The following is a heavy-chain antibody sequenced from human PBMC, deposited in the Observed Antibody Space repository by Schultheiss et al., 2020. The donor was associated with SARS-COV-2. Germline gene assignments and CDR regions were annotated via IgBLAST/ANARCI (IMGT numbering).Heavy chain of an antibody. CDR2: INHSGGT. V-gene: IGHV4-34*01. J-gene: IGHJ6*02. CDR3: ARDIVGGGVRQRLGMDV. CDR1: GGSFSGYY. D-gene: IGHD3-16*01. Sequence: SQTLSLTCAVYGGSFSGYYWNWIRQAPGKGLEWIGEINHSGGTNYNSSLKSRVTISVATSKNQFSLKLSSVTAADTAVYYCARDIVGGGVRQRLGMDVWGQGTTVTVSS.